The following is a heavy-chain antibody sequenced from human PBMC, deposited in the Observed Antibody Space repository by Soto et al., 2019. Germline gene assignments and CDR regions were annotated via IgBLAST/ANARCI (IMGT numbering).Heavy chain of an antibody. D-gene: IGHD6-13*01. CDR1: GGSISSYY. J-gene: IGHJ5*02. V-gene: IGHV4-59*01. Sequence: SETLSLTCTISGGSISSYYWSWIRQPPGKGLEWIGYIYHSGSTSYNPSLKSRVTISVDTSKNQFSLKLSSVTAADTAVYYCARVIAATPTRFDPWGQGTLVTAPQ. CDR2: IYHSGST. CDR3: ARVIAATPTRFDP.